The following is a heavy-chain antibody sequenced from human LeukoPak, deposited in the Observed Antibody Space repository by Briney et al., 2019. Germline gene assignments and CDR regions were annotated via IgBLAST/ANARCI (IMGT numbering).Heavy chain of an antibody. J-gene: IGHJ6*02. CDR2: ISYDGSNK. CDR3: AKDTAMVYYYYGMDV. Sequence: GGSLRLTCAASGFTFSSYGMHWVRQAAGKGLEWVAVISYDGSNKYYADSVKGRFTISRDNSKNTLYLQMNSLRAEDTAVYYCAKDTAMVYYYYGMDVWGQGTTVTVSS. CDR1: GFTFSSYG. D-gene: IGHD5-18*01. V-gene: IGHV3-30*18.